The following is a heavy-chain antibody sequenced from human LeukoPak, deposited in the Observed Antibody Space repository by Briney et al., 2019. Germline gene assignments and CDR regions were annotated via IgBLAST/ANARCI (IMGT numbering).Heavy chain of an antibody. D-gene: IGHD3-22*01. CDR3: ARVTGYMIEDYFDY. J-gene: IGHJ4*02. CDR2: IYYNGST. Sequence: PSETVSLTCTVSGGSISSYYWSWIRQPPGKGLEWIGYIYYNGSTNYNSSLRSRVTISVDTSKNQFSLKLRSVTAADTAVYYCARVTGYMIEDYFDYWGQGTLVTVSS. CDR1: GGSISSYY. V-gene: IGHV4-59*01.